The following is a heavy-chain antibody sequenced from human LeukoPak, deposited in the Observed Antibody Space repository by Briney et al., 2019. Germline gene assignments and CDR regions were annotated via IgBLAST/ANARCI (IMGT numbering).Heavy chain of an antibody. CDR1: GFTFSSYG. CDR3: AKEDIVVVPAVPPRLDIDY. Sequence: PGGSLRLSCAASGFTFSSYGMHWVRQAPGKGLEWVAVISYDGSNKYYADSVKGRFTISRDNSKNTLYLQMNSLRAEDTAVYYCAKEDIVVVPAVPPRLDIDYWGQGTLDTVSS. V-gene: IGHV3-30*18. CDR2: ISYDGSNK. D-gene: IGHD2-2*01. J-gene: IGHJ4*02.